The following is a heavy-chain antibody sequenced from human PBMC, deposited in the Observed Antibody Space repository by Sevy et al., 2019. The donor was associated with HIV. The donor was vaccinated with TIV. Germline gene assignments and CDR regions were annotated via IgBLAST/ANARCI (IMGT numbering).Heavy chain of an antibody. V-gene: IGHV3-7*03. D-gene: IGHD2-2*01. J-gene: IGHJ6*02. CDR2: IKRDGSEK. Sequence: GGFLRLSCAASGFSFSSYWMSWVRQAPGKGLEWVANIKRDGSEKYYVDSVKGRFTISRDNAKNSLFLQMNSLSAEDTAIYYCARDCSSTSCLWGLDVWGQGTTVIVSS. CDR1: GFSFSSYW. CDR3: ARDCSSTSCLWGLDV.